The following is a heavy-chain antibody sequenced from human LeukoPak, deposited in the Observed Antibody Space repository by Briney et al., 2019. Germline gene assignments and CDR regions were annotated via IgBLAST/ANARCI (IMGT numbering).Heavy chain of an antibody. CDR1: GFTLSNFA. D-gene: IGHD6-13*01. J-gene: IGHJ4*02. CDR3: ARAFSSSWSPYYFDY. CDR2: ISGSGAST. Sequence: GGSLRLSCAASGFTLSNFAMSWVRQVPGKGLEWVSGISGSGASTYYADSVKGRFTISRDDSRNTLYLQMNSLRAEDTAVYYCARAFSSSWSPYYFDYWGQGTLVTVST. V-gene: IGHV3-23*01.